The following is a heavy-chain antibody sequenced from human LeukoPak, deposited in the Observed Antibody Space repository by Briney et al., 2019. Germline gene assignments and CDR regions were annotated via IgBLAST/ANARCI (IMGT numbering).Heavy chain of an antibody. CDR1: GGSISSGGYY. Sequence: SETLSLTCTVSGGSISSGGYYWSWIRQHPGKGLEWIGYICYSGSTYYNPSLKSRVTISVDTSKNQFSLKLSSVTAADTAVYYCATNHYDFWSGYYSGSAFDIWGQGTMVTVSS. D-gene: IGHD3-3*01. CDR2: ICYSGST. J-gene: IGHJ3*02. CDR3: ATNHYDFWSGYYSGSAFDI. V-gene: IGHV4-31*03.